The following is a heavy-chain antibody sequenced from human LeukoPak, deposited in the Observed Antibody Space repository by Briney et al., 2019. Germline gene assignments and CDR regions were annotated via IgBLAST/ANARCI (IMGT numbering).Heavy chain of an antibody. J-gene: IGHJ4*02. D-gene: IGHD6-13*01. CDR2: ISVNGGYT. CDR1: GYSFINSG. V-gene: IGHV1-18*01. Sequence: ASVKVSCKVSGYSFINSGISWVRQAPGQGLEWMVWISVNGGYTNFAQSHRDRATLTTDTSTSTAYLELTDLRSDDTAVYYCAREGGIAAGWETDWGQGTLVTVSS. CDR3: AREGGIAAGWETD.